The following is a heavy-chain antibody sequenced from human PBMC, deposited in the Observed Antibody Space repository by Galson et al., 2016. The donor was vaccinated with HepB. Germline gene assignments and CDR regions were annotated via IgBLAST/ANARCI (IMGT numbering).Heavy chain of an antibody. V-gene: IGHV3-53*04. CDR1: GFTVSSNY. D-gene: IGHD1-26*01. Sequence: SLRLSCAASGFTVSSNYMTWVRQAPGKGLEWVSSIYSGDRTYYADSVKGRFTISRHNSKNTLYLQMNSLRTEDTAVYYCAREVVWSDFNWFDPWGQGALVTVSS. CDR2: IYSGDRT. CDR3: AREVVWSDFNWFDP. J-gene: IGHJ5*02.